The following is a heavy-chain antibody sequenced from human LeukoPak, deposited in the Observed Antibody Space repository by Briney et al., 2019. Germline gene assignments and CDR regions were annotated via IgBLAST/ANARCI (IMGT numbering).Heavy chain of an antibody. Sequence: GGSLRLSCAASGFTFSNAWMSWVRQAPGKGLEWVGRIKSKTDGGTTDYAAPVKGRFTISRDDSKNTLYLQMNSLKTEDTAVYYCTTDWDYYDSSGYHYYFDYWGQGTLVTVSS. D-gene: IGHD3-22*01. CDR1: GFTFSNAW. J-gene: IGHJ4*02. CDR3: TTDWDYYDSSGYHYYFDY. CDR2: IKSKTDGGTT. V-gene: IGHV3-15*01.